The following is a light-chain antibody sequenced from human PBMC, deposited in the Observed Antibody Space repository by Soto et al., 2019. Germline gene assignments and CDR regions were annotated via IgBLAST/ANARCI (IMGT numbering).Light chain of an antibody. J-gene: IGLJ1*01. CDR1: SGDIGGYDY. CDR3: SSYAGSNNPYV. V-gene: IGLV2-8*01. CDR2: EVT. Sequence: QSALTQPASVSGSPGQSVTISCTGTSGDIGGYDYVSWYQQHPGKAPKLMIYEVTKRPLGVPDRFSGSKSGNTASLTVSGLQAEDEADYYCSSYAGSNNPYVFATGTKVTVL.